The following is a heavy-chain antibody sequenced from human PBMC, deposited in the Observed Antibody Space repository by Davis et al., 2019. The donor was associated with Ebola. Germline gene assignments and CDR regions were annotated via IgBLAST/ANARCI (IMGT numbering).Heavy chain of an antibody. D-gene: IGHD2-8*01. CDR3: ARRFVVQRDEEWSQYGPEV. Sequence: GESLKLSCQGSGYVFRNYWIAWVRQNVGKGLEWMGVIYPDDSTVLYSLSFEGRVTMSANKSRASLQWSSLEASDTAIYYCARRFVVQRDEEWSQYGPEVWGQGTTVAV. CDR1: GYVFRNYW. V-gene: IGHV5-51*01. J-gene: IGHJ6*02. CDR2: IYPDDSTV.